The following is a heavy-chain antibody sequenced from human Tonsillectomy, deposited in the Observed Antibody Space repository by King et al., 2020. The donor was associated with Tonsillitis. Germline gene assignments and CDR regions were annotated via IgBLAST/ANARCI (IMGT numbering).Heavy chain of an antibody. J-gene: IGHJ4*02. Sequence: VQLQESSPGLVKPSQTLSLTCAVSGGSISSGGYSWSWIRQPPGKGLEWIGYIYYSGSTYYNPSLKSRVTISVDTSKNQFSLKLSSVTAADTAVYYCARGVAYGDYPDYWGQGTLVTVSS. D-gene: IGHD4-17*01. V-gene: IGHV4-30-4*07. CDR2: IYYSGST. CDR3: ARGVAYGDYPDY. CDR1: GGSISSGGYS.